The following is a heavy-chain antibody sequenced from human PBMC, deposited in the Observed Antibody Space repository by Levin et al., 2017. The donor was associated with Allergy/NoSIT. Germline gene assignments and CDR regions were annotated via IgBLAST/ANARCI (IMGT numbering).Heavy chain of an antibody. CDR2: INPNSGGT. Sequence: ASVKVSCKASGYTFTGYYIHWVRQAPGQGLEWMGWINPNSGGTNSAQKFQGRVTMTRDTSISTAYMELSRLRSDDTAVYYCARVSQYSSAWYAADFWGQGTLLTVSS. D-gene: IGHD6-19*01. J-gene: IGHJ4*02. CDR3: ARVSQYSSAWYAADF. V-gene: IGHV1-2*02. CDR1: GYTFTGYY.